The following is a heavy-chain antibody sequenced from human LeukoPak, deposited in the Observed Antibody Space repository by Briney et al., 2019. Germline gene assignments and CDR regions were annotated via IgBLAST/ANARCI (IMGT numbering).Heavy chain of an antibody. CDR3: AKGSYYDSSGSFYFDY. CDR2: SSGSGDNT. Sequence: GGSLRLSCVASGFTLSSYAMSWVRQAPGKGLEWVSTSSGSGDNTYYADSVKGRFTISRDNSKNTLYVQVNSLGTEDTAAYYCAKGSYYDSSGSFYFDYWGQGTLVTVSS. J-gene: IGHJ4*02. V-gene: IGHV3-23*01. D-gene: IGHD3-22*01. CDR1: GFTLSSYA.